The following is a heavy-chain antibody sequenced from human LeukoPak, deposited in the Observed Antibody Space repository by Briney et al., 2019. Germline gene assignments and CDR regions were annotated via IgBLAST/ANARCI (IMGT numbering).Heavy chain of an antibody. V-gene: IGHV3-53*01. CDR1: GFTVSSNY. Sequence: GGSLRLSCAASGFTVSSNYMSWVRQAPGKGLEWVSVIYSGGSTYYADSVKGRFTISRDNSKNTLYLQMNSLRAEDTAVYYCARDQDDILTGLNQGDYWGQGTLVTVSS. D-gene: IGHD3-9*01. CDR3: ARDQDDILTGLNQGDY. CDR2: IYSGGST. J-gene: IGHJ4*02.